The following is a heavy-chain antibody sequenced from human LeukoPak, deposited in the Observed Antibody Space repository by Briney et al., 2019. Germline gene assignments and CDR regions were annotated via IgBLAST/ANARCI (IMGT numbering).Heavy chain of an antibody. CDR2: ISAYNGNT. Sequence: GASVKVSCKASGYTFTSYGISWVRQAPGQGLEWMGWISAYNGNTNYAQKLQGRVTMTTDTPTSTAYIELRSLRSEDTAVYYCAREGSGEVGATLYYWGQGTLVTVSS. CDR3: AREGSGEVGATLYY. D-gene: IGHD1-26*01. J-gene: IGHJ4*02. CDR1: GYTFTSYG. V-gene: IGHV1-18*01.